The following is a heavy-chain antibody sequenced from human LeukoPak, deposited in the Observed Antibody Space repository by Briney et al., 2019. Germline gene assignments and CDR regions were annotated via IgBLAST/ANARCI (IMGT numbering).Heavy chain of an antibody. CDR2: VSNRGGTT. Sequence: GGSLRLSCAASGFTFSIYGMHWVRQAPGKGLEWVSAVSNRGGTTYYADSVKGRFTISRDNSKNTLYLQMNSLRAEDTAVYYCAKDRDPYDYGSGSYYNGVFDYWGQGTLVTVSS. CDR3: AKDRDPYDYGSGSYYNGVFDY. J-gene: IGHJ4*02. CDR1: GFTFSIYG. D-gene: IGHD3-10*01. V-gene: IGHV3-23*01.